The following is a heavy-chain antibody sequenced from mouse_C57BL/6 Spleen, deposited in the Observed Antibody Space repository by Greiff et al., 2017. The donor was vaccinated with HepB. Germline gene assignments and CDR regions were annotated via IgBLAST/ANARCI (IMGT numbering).Heavy chain of an antibody. V-gene: IGHV5-4*01. CDR3: ARCLSY. CDR1: GFTFSSYA. Sequence: VQLKESGGGLVKPGGSLKLSCAASGFTFSSYAMSWVRQTPEKRLEWVATISDGGSYTYYPDNVKGRFTISRDNAKNNLYLQMSHLKSEDTAMYYCARCLSYWGQGTLVTVSA. CDR2: ISDGGSYT. J-gene: IGHJ3*01.